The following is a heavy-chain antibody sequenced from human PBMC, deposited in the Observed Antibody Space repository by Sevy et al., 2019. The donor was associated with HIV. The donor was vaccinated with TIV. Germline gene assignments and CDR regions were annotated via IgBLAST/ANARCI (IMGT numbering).Heavy chain of an antibody. CDR1: GITFNSDY. CDR3: GRGSSGVVSA. CDR2: VNSDGYWT. V-gene: IGHV3-74*01. D-gene: IGHD2-8*02. Sequence: GGSLRLSCAASGITFNSDYMHWARQAPGKGLVWVSHVNSDGYWTGYADSVKGRFTISRDNAKNTLYLEMRSLTVEDTAVYYCGRGSSGVVSAWGQGTLVTVSS. J-gene: IGHJ5*02.